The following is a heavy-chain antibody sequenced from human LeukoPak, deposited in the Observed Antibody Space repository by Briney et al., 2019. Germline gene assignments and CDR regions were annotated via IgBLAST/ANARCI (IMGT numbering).Heavy chain of an antibody. CDR3: PTDCTNAVCHPEPSDY. V-gene: IGHV3-15*01. Sequence: GGSVRLSCAAAGFTCSNGWMSWVRQARGKGREWGGRIKSKTDGGTTDYAAAVKGRWTMSRDESKDTLYLQINSLKTEATALYYCPTDCTNAVCHPEPSDYWGQGTLVTVS. CDR1: GFTCSNGW. CDR2: IKSKTDGGTT. D-gene: IGHD2-8*01. J-gene: IGHJ4*02.